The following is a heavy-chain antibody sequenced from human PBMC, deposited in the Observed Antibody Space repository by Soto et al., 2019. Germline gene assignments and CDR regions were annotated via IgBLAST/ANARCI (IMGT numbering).Heavy chain of an antibody. CDR1: GYTFTSYY. CDR2: INPSGGST. D-gene: IGHD3-22*01. V-gene: IGHV1-46*01. Sequence: ASVKVSCKASGYTFTSYYMHWVRQAPGQGLEWMGKINPSGGSTSYAQKFQGRVTMTRDTSTSTVYMELSSLRSGDTAVFYCARPQWTVYYDSSSDAFDIWGQGTMVTVSS. CDR3: ARPQWTVYYDSSSDAFDI. J-gene: IGHJ3*02.